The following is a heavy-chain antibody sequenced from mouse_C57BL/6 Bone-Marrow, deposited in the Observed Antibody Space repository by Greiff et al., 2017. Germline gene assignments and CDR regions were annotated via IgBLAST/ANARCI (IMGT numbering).Heavy chain of an antibody. J-gene: IGHJ4*01. CDR3: ARARYYYGRGTYAMDY. D-gene: IGHD1-1*01. Sequence: QVQLQQSGAELARPGASVKLSCKASGYTFTSYGISWVKQRTGQGLEWIGEIDPRSGNTYYNQKFKGKATLTADKSSSTAYMELRGLTSEDSAVYCCARARYYYGRGTYAMDYWGQGTSVTVSS. V-gene: IGHV1-81*01. CDR1: GYTFTSYG. CDR2: IDPRSGNT.